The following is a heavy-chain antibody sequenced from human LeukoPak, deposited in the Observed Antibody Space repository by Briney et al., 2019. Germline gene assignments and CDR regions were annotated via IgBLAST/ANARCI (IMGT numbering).Heavy chain of an antibody. J-gene: IGHJ6*03. D-gene: IGHD3-22*01. V-gene: IGHV4-59*01. Sequence: SETLSLTCTVSGGSISSYYWSWIRQPPGKGLEWIGFIYYSGSTNYNPSLKRGGIISLETSKKQFVLKQKSVTAADTAVYYCARGLTSGYYGHYYMDVWGKGTTVTVSS. CDR3: ARGLTSGYYGHYYMDV. CDR1: GGSISSYY. CDR2: IYYSGST.